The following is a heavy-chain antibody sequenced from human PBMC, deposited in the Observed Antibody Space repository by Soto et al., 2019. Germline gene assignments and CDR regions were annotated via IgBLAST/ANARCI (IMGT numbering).Heavy chain of an antibody. CDR2: IYYSGST. V-gene: IGHV4-59*01. D-gene: IGHD6-19*01. CDR1: GGSISSYY. Sequence: SETLSLTCTVSGGSISSYYWSWIRRPPGKGLEWIGYIYYSGSTNYNPSLKSRVTISVDTSKNQFSLKLSSVTAADTAVYYCARADPERYSSGQREYYFDYWGQGTLVTVSS. CDR3: ARADPERYSSGQREYYFDY. J-gene: IGHJ4*02.